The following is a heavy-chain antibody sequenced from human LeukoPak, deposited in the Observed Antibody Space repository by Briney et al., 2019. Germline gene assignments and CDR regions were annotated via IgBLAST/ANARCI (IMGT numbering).Heavy chain of an antibody. D-gene: IGHD3-3*01. Sequence: ASVKVSCKASGYTFTSYYMHWVRQAPGQVLEWMGLINPDGGNTNYAQNFQGRVTMTEDTSTGTAYMELSSLRSEDTAVYYCATRGGWSGGFDFWGQGTLVTVSS. CDR3: ATRGGWSGGFDF. CDR1: GYTFTSYY. V-gene: IGHV1-46*01. CDR2: INPDGGNT. J-gene: IGHJ4*02.